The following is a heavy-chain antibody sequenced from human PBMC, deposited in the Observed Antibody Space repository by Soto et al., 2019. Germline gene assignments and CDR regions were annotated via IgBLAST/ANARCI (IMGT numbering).Heavy chain of an antibody. CDR3: AKELRPNDY. Sequence: EVQLLESGGGLVQPGGSLRVSCVVSGFTVSSNAMSWVRQAPGKGLEWVLSISASGDDTYYADPVKGRFTIFRDNSKSTLYLQMNSLRADDTAVYYCAKELRPNDYWGQGTLVIVSS. CDR1: GFTVSSNA. V-gene: IGHV3-23*01. J-gene: IGHJ4*02. CDR2: ISASGDDT.